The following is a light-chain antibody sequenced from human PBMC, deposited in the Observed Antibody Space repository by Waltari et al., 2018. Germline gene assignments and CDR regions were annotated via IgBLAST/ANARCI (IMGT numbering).Light chain of an antibody. Sequence: QSALTQPPSASASPGQSVTISSTGTSSDVGGYDYVSWYQQHPGKAPKLMIYDVNKRPSGVPDRFSGSKSGNTASLTVSGLQAEDEADYFCNSYAGSKHYVFGTGTKVTVL. V-gene: IGLV2-8*01. CDR2: DVN. J-gene: IGLJ1*01. CDR3: NSYAGSKHYV. CDR1: SSDVGGYDY.